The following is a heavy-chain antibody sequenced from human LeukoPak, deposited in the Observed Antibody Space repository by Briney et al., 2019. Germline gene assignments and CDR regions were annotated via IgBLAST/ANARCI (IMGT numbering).Heavy chain of an antibody. Sequence: SETLSLTCAVYGGSFSGYYWSWIRQPPGKGLEWIGEINHSGSTNYNPSLKSRVTISVDTSKNQFSLKLSSVTAADTAVYYCARVIAARLTWGQGILVTVSS. J-gene: IGHJ4*02. CDR3: ARVIAARLT. CDR1: GGSFSGYY. D-gene: IGHD6-6*01. V-gene: IGHV4-34*01. CDR2: INHSGST.